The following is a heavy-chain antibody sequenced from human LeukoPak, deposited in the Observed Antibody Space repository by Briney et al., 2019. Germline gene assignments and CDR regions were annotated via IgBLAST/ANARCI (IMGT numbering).Heavy chain of an antibody. CDR2: MNPNNGNT. Sequence: ASVKVSCTASGYTFTSYDINWVRQATGQGLEWMGWMNPNNGNTGYAQKFQGRVTMTRSTSISTAYMELSSLRSEDTAVYYCARLASSSWPLYYYYGMDVWGQGTTVTVSS. V-gene: IGHV1-8*01. CDR1: GYTFTSYD. D-gene: IGHD6-13*01. CDR3: ARLASSSWPLYYYYGMDV. J-gene: IGHJ6*02.